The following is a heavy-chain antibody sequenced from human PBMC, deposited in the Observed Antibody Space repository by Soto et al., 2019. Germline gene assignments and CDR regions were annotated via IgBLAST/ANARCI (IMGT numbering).Heavy chain of an antibody. CDR2: ISGSGGST. Sequence: PGGSLRLSCAACGFTLSSYAMSWARQAPGKGLEWVSAISGSGGSTYYACSVKGRFTIYRENAKNSLYLQMNSLRAENTAVYYCARAEVEMATVFDYWRQGTLVTVSS. D-gene: IGHD4-4*01. V-gene: IGHV3-23*01. J-gene: IGHJ4*02. CDR3: ARAEVEMATVFDY. CDR1: GFTLSSYA.